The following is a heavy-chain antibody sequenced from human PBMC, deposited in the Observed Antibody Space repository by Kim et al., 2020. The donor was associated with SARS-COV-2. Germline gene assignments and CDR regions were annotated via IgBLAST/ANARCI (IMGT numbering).Heavy chain of an antibody. J-gene: IGHJ4*02. CDR2: SSTI. D-gene: IGHD3-10*01. Sequence: SSTIYYADSVKGRFTISRDNAKNSLYLQMNSLRAEDTAVYYCASNPRSGFWGQGTLVTVSS. V-gene: IGHV3-48*04. CDR3: ASNPRSGF.